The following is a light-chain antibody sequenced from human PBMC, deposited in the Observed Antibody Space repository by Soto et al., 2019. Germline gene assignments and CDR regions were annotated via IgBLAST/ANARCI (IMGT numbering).Light chain of an antibody. Sequence: QSALTQPASVSGSPGQSITISCTGTSSDVGGCNYVSWYQHHPGKAPKLIIYEVSSRPSEISNRFSGSKSGNTASLTISGLQAEDEADYYCSSYTSGSTYVFGTGTKLTVL. CDR2: EVS. CDR1: SSDVGGCNY. J-gene: IGLJ1*01. CDR3: SSYTSGSTYV. V-gene: IGLV2-14*01.